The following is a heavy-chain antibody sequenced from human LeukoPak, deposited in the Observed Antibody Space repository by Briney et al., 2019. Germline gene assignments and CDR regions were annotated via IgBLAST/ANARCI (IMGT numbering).Heavy chain of an antibody. CDR3: SGSYASYYFDY. D-gene: IGHD3-16*01. CDR2: ISGSGGST. CDR1: GFTFSSYA. Sequence: GGSLRLSSAASGFTFSSYAMSWVRQAPGKGREWVSAISGSGGSTYYADSVKGRFTISRDNSKNTLYLQMNSLTAEDTAVYYCSGSYASYYFDYWGQGTLVTVSS. V-gene: IGHV3-23*01. J-gene: IGHJ4*02.